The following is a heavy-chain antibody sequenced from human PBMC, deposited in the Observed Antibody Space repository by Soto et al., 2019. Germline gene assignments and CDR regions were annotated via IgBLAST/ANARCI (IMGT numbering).Heavy chain of an antibody. Sequence: KGLYWVAVISYDGSNKYYGDSVKGRFTISRDNGKNTLYLQNNSLRAEDTAVDYCAKGVFFFSSRRRHTNYRSGLCIPADRSSDL. D-gene: IGHD1-7*01. CDR2: ISYDGSNK. V-gene: IGHV3-30*18. J-gene: IGHJ2*01. CDR3: AKGVFFFSSRRRHTNYRSGLCIPADRSSDL.